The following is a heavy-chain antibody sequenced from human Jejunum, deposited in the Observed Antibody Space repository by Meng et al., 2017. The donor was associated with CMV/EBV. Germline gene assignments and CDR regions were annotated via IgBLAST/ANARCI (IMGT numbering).Heavy chain of an antibody. D-gene: IGHD1-1*01. Sequence: SLTPIPLGVGWIRQPTGKALEWLAFIYWDDDKRYNPSLKNRLTITKDAPKNQVALTMTNMDPADTGTYHCVHRKDYSGNWNGGSADYWGQGALVTVSS. J-gene: IGHJ4*02. CDR2: IYWDDDK. CDR3: VHRKDYSGNWNGGSADY. CDR1: SLTPIPLG. V-gene: IGHV2-5*02.